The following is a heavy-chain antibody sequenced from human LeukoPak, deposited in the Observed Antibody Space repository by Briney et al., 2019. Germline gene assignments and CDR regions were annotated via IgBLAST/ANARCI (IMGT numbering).Heavy chain of an antibody. CDR1: GFTFSNYG. D-gene: IGHD4-17*01. V-gene: IGHV3-33*01. J-gene: IGHJ4*02. CDR3: ARDNSPEYGDYGPIDS. CDR2: IWYDGSYK. Sequence: PGGSLRLSCAASGFTFSNYGMHWVRQAPGKGLDWVALIWYDGSYKYYADSVKGRFTISKDNSKNTLYLQMNSLRAEDTAVYYCARDNSPEYGDYGPIDSWGQGTLVTVSS.